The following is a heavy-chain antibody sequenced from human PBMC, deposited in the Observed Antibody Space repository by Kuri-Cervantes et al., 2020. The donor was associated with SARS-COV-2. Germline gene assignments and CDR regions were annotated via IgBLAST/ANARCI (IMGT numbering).Heavy chain of an antibody. V-gene: IGHV4-59*12. CDR3: ARETYEPLGTIFGVPGVPYFDY. CDR1: GGSISSYY. CDR2: IYYSGST. J-gene: IGHJ4*02. Sequence: SETLSLTCTVSGGSISSYYWSWIRQPPGKGLEWIGYIYYSGSTNYNPSLKSRVTISVDTSKNQFSLRLSSVTAADTAVCYCARETYEPLGTIFGVPGVPYFDYWGQGTLVTVSS. D-gene: IGHD3-3*01.